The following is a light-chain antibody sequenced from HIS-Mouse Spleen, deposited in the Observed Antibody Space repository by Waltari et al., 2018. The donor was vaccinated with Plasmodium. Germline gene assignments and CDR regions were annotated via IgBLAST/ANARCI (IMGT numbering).Light chain of an antibody. V-gene: IGLV3-1*01. CDR1: KLGYKY. CDR2: HDS. CDR3: QAWDSSTGV. J-gene: IGLJ2*01. Sequence: SYELTQPPSVSVSPGQTASITCSGDKLGYKYACWYQQKPGQSPVLVIYHDSKRPSGIPERFSGSNSGNTATLTISGVEAMDEADYYCQAWDSSTGVFGGGTKLTVL.